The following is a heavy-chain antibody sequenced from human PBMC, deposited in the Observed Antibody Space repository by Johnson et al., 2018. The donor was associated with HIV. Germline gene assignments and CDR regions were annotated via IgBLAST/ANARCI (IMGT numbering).Heavy chain of an antibody. J-gene: IGHJ3*02. CDR1: GFTFSDSY. V-gene: IGHV3-11*04. CDR3: AGGRGTFDI. Sequence: VQLVESGGGLVKPGGSLRLSCAASGFTFSDSYMSWIRQAPGKGLEWVAYISKSGDTIYYADSVKGRFTISRDHAKHSLYLQMNSLTAEDTALYYCAGGRGTFDIWGQGTMVTVSS. D-gene: IGHD3-16*01. CDR2: ISKSGDTI.